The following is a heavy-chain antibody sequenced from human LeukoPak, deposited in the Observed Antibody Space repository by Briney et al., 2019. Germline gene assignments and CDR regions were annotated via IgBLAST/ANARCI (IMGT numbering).Heavy chain of an antibody. J-gene: IGHJ4*02. CDR2: IYHSGST. D-gene: IGHD6-13*01. Sequence: SGTLSLTCAVSGGSISSSNWWSWVRQPPGKGLEWIGEIYHSGSTNYNPSLKSRVTISVDKSKNQFSLKLSSVTAADTAVYYCARTYSSSWYGGYFDYWGQGTLVTVSS. V-gene: IGHV4-4*02. CDR1: GGSISSSNW. CDR3: ARTYSSSWYGGYFDY.